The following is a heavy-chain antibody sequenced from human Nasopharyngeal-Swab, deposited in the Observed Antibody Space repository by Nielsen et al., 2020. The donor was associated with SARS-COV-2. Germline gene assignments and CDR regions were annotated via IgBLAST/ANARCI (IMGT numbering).Heavy chain of an antibody. CDR2: IDWDDDK. V-gene: IGHV2-70*17. CDR1: GFSLTTREMC. D-gene: IGHD4-11*01. Sequence: SGPTLVKPTQTLTLTCTFSGFSLTTREMCVSWIRQPPGKALEWLARIDWDDDKFYSTSLKTRLTISKDTSKNQVVLTMTNMDPVDTATYYCARIRIYGNYSFDSWGKETLVTFSS. J-gene: IGHJ4*02. CDR3: ARIRIYGNYSFDS.